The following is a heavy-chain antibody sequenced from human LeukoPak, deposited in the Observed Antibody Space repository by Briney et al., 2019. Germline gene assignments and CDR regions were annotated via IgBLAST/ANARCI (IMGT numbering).Heavy chain of an antibody. J-gene: IGHJ3*02. CDR1: GFTVSSNY. Sequence: RGSLRLSCAASGFTVSSNYMSWVRQAPGKGLEWVSVIYSGGSTYYADSVKGRFTISRDNSKNTLYLQMNSLRAEDTAVYYCARELDSSGRTDAFDIWGQGTMVTVSS. V-gene: IGHV3-66*01. CDR3: ARELDSSGRTDAFDI. CDR2: IYSGGST. D-gene: IGHD3-22*01.